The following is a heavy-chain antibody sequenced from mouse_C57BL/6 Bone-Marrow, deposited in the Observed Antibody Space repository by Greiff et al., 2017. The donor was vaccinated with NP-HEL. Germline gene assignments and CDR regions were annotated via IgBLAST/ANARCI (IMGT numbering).Heavy chain of an antibody. CDR3: ARRSNYDFDY. J-gene: IGHJ2*01. D-gene: IGHD2-5*01. CDR1: GYSITSGYY. CDR2: ISYDGSN. Sequence: EVKLQESGPGLVKPSQSLSLTCSVTGYSITSGYYWNWIRQFPGNKLEWMGYISYDGSNNYNPSLKNRISITRDTSKNQFFLKLNSVTTEDTATYYCARRSNYDFDYWGQGTTLTVSS. V-gene: IGHV3-6*01.